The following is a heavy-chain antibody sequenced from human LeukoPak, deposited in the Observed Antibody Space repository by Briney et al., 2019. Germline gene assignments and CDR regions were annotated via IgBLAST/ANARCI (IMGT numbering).Heavy chain of an antibody. J-gene: IGHJ4*02. V-gene: IGHV3-48*01. CDR2: MSKSRTN. Sequence: GGSLRLSCAGSGFTFSSYTMNWVRQAPGKGLEWGSYMSKSRTNYYADSVKGRFPISRDNVKNPLYLQMNGLKAEDTAVYYCARVRLGASPFFDYWGQGALVTVSS. CDR3: ARVRLGASPFFDY. D-gene: IGHD3-16*01. CDR1: GFTFSSYT.